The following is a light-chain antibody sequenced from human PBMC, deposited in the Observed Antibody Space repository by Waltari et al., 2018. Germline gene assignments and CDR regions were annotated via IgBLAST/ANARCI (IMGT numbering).Light chain of an antibody. J-gene: IGKJ1*01. CDR1: QSVRIF. V-gene: IGKV3-20*01. CDR3: QKYESLPAT. Sequence: EIVLTQSPGTLSLSPGERATLSCRASQSVRIFLAWYQQKPGQTPRLLIYHASSRAAGIPDRFSGSGSGTDFSLTISRLEPEDFAVYYCQKYESLPATFGQGTKVEIK. CDR2: HAS.